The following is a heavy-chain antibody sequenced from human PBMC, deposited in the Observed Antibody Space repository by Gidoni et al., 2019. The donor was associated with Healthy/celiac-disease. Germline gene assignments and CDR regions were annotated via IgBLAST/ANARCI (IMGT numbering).Heavy chain of an antibody. D-gene: IGHD2-8*02. Sequence: EVQLVESGGGLVQPGGSLRLFCAAYGFTFSSYEMNWVRQDPGEGLEWVSYISSSGSTIYYADSVKGRFTISRDNAKNSLYLQMNSLRAEDTAVYYCAILVWSIDYWGQGTLVTVSS. CDR3: AILVWSIDY. CDR2: ISSSGSTI. V-gene: IGHV3-48*03. CDR1: GFTFSSYE. J-gene: IGHJ4*02.